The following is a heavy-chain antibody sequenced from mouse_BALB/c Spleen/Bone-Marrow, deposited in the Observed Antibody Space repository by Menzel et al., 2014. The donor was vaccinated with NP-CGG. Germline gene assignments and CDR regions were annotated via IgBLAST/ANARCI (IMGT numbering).Heavy chain of an antibody. V-gene: IGHV1-37*01. Sequence: VQLQQSGPELVKPGASVKISCKASGCSFTGYFMNWMKQSHGKSLEWIGRINPYNGDPFYNQKFKGKATLTVDKSSSTAHMELLSLTSEDSAVYYCGRGNYDYDSWFGYWGQGTLATVSA. CDR3: GRGNYDYDSWFGY. D-gene: IGHD2-4*01. CDR1: GCSFTGYF. CDR2: INPYNGDP. J-gene: IGHJ3*01.